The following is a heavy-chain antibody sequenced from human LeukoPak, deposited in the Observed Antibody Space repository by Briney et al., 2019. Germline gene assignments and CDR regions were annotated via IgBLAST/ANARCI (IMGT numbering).Heavy chain of an antibody. Sequence: SETLSLTCTVSGGSISSGSHHWGWFRQSPGKGLEWIGEINHSGSTDYNPSLKSRVTISVDTSKNQFSLKLSSVTAADTAVYYCASYSSGDRSFDYWGQGTLVTVSS. CDR3: ASYSSGDRSFDY. D-gene: IGHD3-22*01. J-gene: IGHJ4*02. CDR1: GGSISSGSHH. V-gene: IGHV4-39*07. CDR2: INHSGST.